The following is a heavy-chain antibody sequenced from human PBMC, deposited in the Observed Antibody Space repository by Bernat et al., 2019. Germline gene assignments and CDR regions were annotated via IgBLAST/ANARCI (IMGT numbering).Heavy chain of an antibody. CDR1: GYTFTSNG. CDR2: ISGYNGKT. J-gene: IGHJ6*02. CDR3: AGDGTAGAAGTFDYYGMDV. Sequence: QVQLVQSGAEVKKPGASVKVSCKASGYTFTSNGISWVRQAPGHGLEWMGWISGYNGKTNYAQKLQGRVTMTTDTSTSTAYMELRSLRSDDTAVYYCAGDGTAGAAGTFDYYGMDVWGQGTTVTVSS. D-gene: IGHD6-13*01. V-gene: IGHV1-18*01.